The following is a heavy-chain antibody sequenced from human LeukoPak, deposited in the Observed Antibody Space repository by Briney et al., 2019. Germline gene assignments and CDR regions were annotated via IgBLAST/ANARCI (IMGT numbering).Heavy chain of an antibody. V-gene: IGHV4-39*01. D-gene: IGHD1-26*01. J-gene: IGHJ5*01. CDR1: GASISSSSYY. CDR3: ARHWFRGSHYARYDS. CDR2: IFYSGNT. Sequence: TSETLSLTCTVSGASISSSSYYWDWLRQPPGKGLEWIGSIFYSGNTYFNPSLKSRVSISVDTSKNQFSLRLTSVTAADTAVLCARHWFRGSHYARYDSWGQGTLVTVSS.